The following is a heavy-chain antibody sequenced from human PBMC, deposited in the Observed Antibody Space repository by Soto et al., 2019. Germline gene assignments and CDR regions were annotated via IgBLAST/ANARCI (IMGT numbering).Heavy chain of an antibody. J-gene: IGHJ3*02. Sequence: TLSLTCTVSGSSVSSGGYYWSWIRQPPGKELEWLGYIYYSGSTNYNPSLKSRVTLSIDTPKNHFSLKLSSVTAADTAVYYCASKFGELLADAFDIWGQGTMVTVSS. CDR3: ASKFGELLADAFDI. CDR1: GSSVSSGGYY. D-gene: IGHD3-10*01. V-gene: IGHV4-61*03. CDR2: IYYSGST.